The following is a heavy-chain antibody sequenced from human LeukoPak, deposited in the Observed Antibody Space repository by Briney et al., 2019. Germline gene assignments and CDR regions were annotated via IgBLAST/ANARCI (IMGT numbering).Heavy chain of an antibody. CDR2: IIPIFGTA. CDR3: ARAEREYYYDSSGYYYGAFDI. J-gene: IGHJ3*02. D-gene: IGHD3-22*01. V-gene: IGHV1-69*13. CDR1: GGTFSSYA. Sequence: GASVKVSCKASGGTFSSYAISWVRQAPGQGLEWMGGIIPIFGTANYAQKFQGRVTITADESTSTAYMELSSLRSEDTAVYYCARAEREYYYDSSGYYYGAFDIWGQGTMVTVSS.